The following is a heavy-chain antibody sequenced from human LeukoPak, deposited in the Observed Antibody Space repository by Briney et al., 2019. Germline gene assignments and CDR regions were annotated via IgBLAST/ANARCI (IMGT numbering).Heavy chain of an antibody. CDR3: ARDRYGSGSLPNWFDP. CDR1: GGSISSYY. J-gene: IGHJ5*02. Sequence: PSETLSLTCTVSGGSISSYYWSWIRQPPGKGLEWIGYIYYSGSTNYNPSLKSRVTISVDTSKNQFSLKLSSVTAADTAVYYCARDRYGSGSLPNWFDPWGQGTLVTVSS. D-gene: IGHD3-10*01. CDR2: IYYSGST. V-gene: IGHV4-59*01.